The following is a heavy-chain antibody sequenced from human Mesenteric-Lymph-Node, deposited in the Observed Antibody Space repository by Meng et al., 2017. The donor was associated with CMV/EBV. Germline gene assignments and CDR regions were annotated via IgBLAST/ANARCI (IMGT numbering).Heavy chain of an antibody. J-gene: IGHJ4*02. CDR2: ISSSGFTV. Sequence: GGSLRLSCAASGFTFSDYYMSWIRQAPGKGLEWVSYISSSGFTVYYAGSVKGRFTISRDNAKNSLYLQMNSLRAEDTAVYYCARVWYSGYVLDYWGQGTLVTVSS. CDR1: GFTFSDYY. D-gene: IGHD5-12*01. CDR3: ARVWYSGYVLDY. V-gene: IGHV3-11*04.